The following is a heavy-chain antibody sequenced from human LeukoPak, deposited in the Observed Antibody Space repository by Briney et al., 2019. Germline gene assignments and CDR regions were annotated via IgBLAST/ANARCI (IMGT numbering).Heavy chain of an antibody. V-gene: IGHV4-61*02. CDR1: GGSISSGSYY. CDR3: AGVGGYYRVDY. J-gene: IGHJ4*02. CDR2: IYTSGST. Sequence: SQTLSLTCTVSGGSISSGSYYWSWIRQPAGKGLEWIGRIYTSGSTNYNPSLKSRVTISVDTSKNQFSLKLSSVTAADTAVYFCAGVGGYYRVDYWGQGTLVTVSS. D-gene: IGHD3-22*01.